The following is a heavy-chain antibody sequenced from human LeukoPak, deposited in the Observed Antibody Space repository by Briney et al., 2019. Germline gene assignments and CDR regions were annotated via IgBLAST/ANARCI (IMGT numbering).Heavy chain of an antibody. CDR3: VKGAGSGLNWFGS. V-gene: IGHV3-23*01. J-gene: IGHJ5*01. CDR1: GFTFSSYW. Sequence: GGSLRLSCAASGFTFSSYWMNWVRQAPGKGLEWVSGISVVDGNAYYADSVKGRFTISRDISKYTLYLQLNSLRVEDTAVYYCVKGAGSGLNWFGSWGQGTLVTVSS. CDR2: ISVVDGNA. D-gene: IGHD6-19*01.